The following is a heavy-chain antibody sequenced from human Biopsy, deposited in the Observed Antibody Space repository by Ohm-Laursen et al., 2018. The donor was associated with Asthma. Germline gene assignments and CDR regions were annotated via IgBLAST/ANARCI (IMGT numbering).Heavy chain of an antibody. CDR2: INSVFGTT. V-gene: IGHV1-69*13. CDR3: ARKAGSCISRTCYSLDF. CDR1: GGTFNTYV. J-gene: IGHJ4*02. Sequence: ASVKLSCKSLGGTFNTYVIGWGRQAPGQGLEWIGGINSVFGTTTYPQKFQDRVTITADDSTSTVYMELSSLRSEDTAVYYCARKAGSCISRTCYSLDFWGQGTLVTVSS. D-gene: IGHD2-2*01.